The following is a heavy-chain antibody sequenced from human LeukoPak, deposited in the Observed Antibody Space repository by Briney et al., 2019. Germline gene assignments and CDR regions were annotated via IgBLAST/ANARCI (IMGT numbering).Heavy chain of an antibody. J-gene: IGHJ5*02. V-gene: IGHV4-59*01. Sequence: PSETLSLTCTVSGDSISSYYWSWIRQPPGKGLEWIGYIYYSGSTNYNPSLKSRVTISVDTSKNQFSLKLSSVTAADTAVYYCARGMNSGWSYWFDPWGQGTLVTVSS. CDR2: IYYSGST. CDR3: ARGMNSGWSYWFDP. CDR1: GDSISSYY. D-gene: IGHD6-19*01.